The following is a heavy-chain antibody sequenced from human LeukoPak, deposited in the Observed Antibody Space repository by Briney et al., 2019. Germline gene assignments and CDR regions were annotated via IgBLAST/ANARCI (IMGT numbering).Heavy chain of an antibody. CDR3: ARSGQWLVRVFDS. CDR1: GGSTSSSHYS. J-gene: IGHJ4*02. CDR2: VYYSGTT. D-gene: IGHD6-19*01. V-gene: IGHV4-39*01. Sequence: SETLSLTCTVSGGSTSSSHYSWGWIRQPPGKGLEWIGSVYYSGTTYYNPSLKSRVTISVDTSKNQFSLNLSPVTAADTAVYYCARSGQWLVRVFDSWGQGTLVTVSS.